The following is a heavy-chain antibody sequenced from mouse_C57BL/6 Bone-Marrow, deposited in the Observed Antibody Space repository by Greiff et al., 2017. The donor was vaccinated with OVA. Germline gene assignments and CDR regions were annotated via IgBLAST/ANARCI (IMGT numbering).Heavy chain of an antibody. D-gene: IGHD1-1*01. J-gene: IGHJ1*03. CDR3: APWPYYDGSSYYWYFDV. CDR2: IHPSDSDT. Sequence: QVQLQQPGAELVKPGASVKVSCKASGYTFTSYWMHWVKQRPGQGLEWIGRIHPSDSDTNYNQKFKGKATLTVDKSSSTAYMQLSSLTSEGSAVYYCAPWPYYDGSSYYWYFDVWGTGTTVTVSS. CDR1: GYTFTSYW. V-gene: IGHV1-74*01.